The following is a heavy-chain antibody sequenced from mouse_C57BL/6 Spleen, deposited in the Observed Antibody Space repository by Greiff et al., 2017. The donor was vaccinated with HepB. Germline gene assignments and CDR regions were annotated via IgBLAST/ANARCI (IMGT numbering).Heavy chain of an antibody. CDR2: IWSGGST. D-gene: IGHD1-1*01. CDR3: ARALYGSSYFDV. CDR1: GFSLTSYG. V-gene: IGHV2-2*01. J-gene: IGHJ1*03. Sequence: VQRVESGPGLVQPSQSLSITCTVSGFSLTSYGVHWVRQSPGKGLEWLGVIWSGGSTDYNAAFISRLSISKDNSKSQVFFKMNSLQADDTAIYYCARALYGSSYFDVWGTGTTVTVSS.